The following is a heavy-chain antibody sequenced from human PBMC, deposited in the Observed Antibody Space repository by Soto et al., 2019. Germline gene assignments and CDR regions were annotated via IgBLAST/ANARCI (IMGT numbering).Heavy chain of an antibody. D-gene: IGHD1-26*01. V-gene: IGHV4-59*08. J-gene: IGHJ6*02. CDR1: GGSISSYY. CDR2: IYYSGTT. CDR3: ARQSGGYYYYGMDG. Sequence: SETLSLTCTVSGGSISSYYWSWIRQPPGKGLEWIGYIYYSGTTKYNPSLKSRVTISVDTSKNQFSLKLSSVTAADSAIYYCARQSGGYYYYGMDGWGQGTTVTVSS.